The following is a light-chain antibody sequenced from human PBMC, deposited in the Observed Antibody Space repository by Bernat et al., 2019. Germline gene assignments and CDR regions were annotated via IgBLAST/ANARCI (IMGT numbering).Light chain of an antibody. CDR2: DVS. V-gene: IGLV2-14*03. Sequence: QSALTQPASVSGSPGQSITISCSGSSSDVGGYNFVSWYQQHPGKAPKLMIYDVSDWPSGISDRFSGSKSGNTASLTISGLQAEDEADYYCYSFTSSHRYVFGSGTRVTV. CDR1: SSDVGGYNF. J-gene: IGLJ1*01. CDR3: YSFTSSHRYV.